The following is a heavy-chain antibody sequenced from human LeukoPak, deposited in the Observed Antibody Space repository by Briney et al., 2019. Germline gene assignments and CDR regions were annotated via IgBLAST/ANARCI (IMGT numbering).Heavy chain of an antibody. CDR3: ARRYFDY. CDR2: IKEDGSEK. V-gene: IGHV3-7*03. Sequence: GGSLRLSCAASGFTFSSDWMQWVRQAPGKGLGWVANIKEDGSEKYYADSVKGRFIISRDNAKNALYLQMSSLRAEDTAIYYCARRYFDYWGQGTLVTVSS. J-gene: IGHJ4*02. CDR1: GFTFSSDW.